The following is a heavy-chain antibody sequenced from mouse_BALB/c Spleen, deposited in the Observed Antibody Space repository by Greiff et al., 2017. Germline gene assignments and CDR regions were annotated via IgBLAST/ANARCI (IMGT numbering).Heavy chain of an antibody. Sequence: VKLVESGPGLVAPSQSLSITCTVSGFSLTSYGVHWVRQPPGKGLEWLGVIWAGGSTNYNSALMSRLSISKDNSKSQVFLKMNSLQTDDTAMYYCARGYGSSLYAMDYWGQGTSVTVSS. CDR2: IWAGGST. CDR1: GFSLTSYG. D-gene: IGHD1-1*01. V-gene: IGHV2-9*02. J-gene: IGHJ4*01. CDR3: ARGYGSSLYAMDY.